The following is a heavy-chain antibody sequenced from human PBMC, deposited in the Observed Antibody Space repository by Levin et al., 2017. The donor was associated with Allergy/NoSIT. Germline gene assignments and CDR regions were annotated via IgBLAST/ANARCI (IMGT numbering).Heavy chain of an antibody. CDR1: GFTFSSYG. CDR2: ISYDGSNK. CDR3: AKGGDLDPPHVDAFDI. D-gene: IGHD1-14*01. J-gene: IGHJ3*02. Sequence: SCAASGFTFSSYGMHWVRQAPGKGLEWVAVISYDGSNKYYADSVKGRFTISRDNSKNTLYLQMNSLRAEDTAVYYCAKGGDLDPPHVDAFDIWGQGTMVTVSS. V-gene: IGHV3-30*18.